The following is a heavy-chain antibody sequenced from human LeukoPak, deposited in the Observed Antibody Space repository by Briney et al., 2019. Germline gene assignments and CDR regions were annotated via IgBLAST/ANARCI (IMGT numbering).Heavy chain of an antibody. CDR2: IYHSGST. D-gene: IGHD5-18*01. CDR1: GYSISSGYY. J-gene: IGHJ4*02. V-gene: IGHV4-38-2*01. Sequence: SETLSLTCAVSGYSISSGYYWGWIRQPPGKGLEWIGSIYHSGSTYYNPSLKSRVTTSVDTSKNQFSLKLSSVTAADTAVYCCASYVDTAMVCDYWGQGTLVTVSS. CDR3: ASYVDTAMVCDY.